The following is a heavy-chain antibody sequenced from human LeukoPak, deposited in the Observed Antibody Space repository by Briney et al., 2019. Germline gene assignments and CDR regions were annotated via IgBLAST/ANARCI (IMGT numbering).Heavy chain of an antibody. CDR1: GFTFSSYG. CDR3: ARDPYSGGYGDYYYYYMDV. D-gene: IGHD1-26*01. CDR2: IRYDGSNK. V-gene: IGHV3-30*02. J-gene: IGHJ6*03. Sequence: SGGSLRLSCAASGFTFSSYGMHWVRQAPGKGLEWVAFIRYDGSNKYYADSVKGRFTISRDNSKNTLYLQINSLRAEDTAVYYCARDPYSGGYGDYYYYYMDVWGKGTTVTISS.